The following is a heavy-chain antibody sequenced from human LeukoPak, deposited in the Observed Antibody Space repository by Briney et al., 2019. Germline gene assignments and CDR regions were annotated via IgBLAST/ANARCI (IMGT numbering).Heavy chain of an antibody. CDR3: AREITDLYGIGWIFSAFDI. V-gene: IGHV1-3*01. CDR2: INAGNGNT. D-gene: IGHD1-14*01. CDR1: GYTFTSYA. J-gene: IGHJ3*02. Sequence: VASVKVSCKASGYTFTSYAMHWVRQAPGQRLEWMGWINAGNGNTKYSQKFQGRVTITRDTSASTAYMELSSLRSEDTAVYYCAREITDLYGIGWIFSAFDIWGQGTMVTVSS.